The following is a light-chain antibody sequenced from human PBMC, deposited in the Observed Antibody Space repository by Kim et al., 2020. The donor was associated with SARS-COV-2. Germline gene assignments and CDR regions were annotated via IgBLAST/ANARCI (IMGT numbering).Light chain of an antibody. CDR2: GNS. V-gene: IGLV1-40*01. J-gene: IGLJ1*01. Sequence: RVTISCTGSSYNSGAGYDVHWYQQLPGTAPKLLIYGNSNRPSGVPDRFSGSKSGTSASLAITGLQAEDEADYYCQSYDSSLSGYVFGTGTKVTVL. CDR3: QSYDSSLSGYV. CDR1: SYNSGAGYD.